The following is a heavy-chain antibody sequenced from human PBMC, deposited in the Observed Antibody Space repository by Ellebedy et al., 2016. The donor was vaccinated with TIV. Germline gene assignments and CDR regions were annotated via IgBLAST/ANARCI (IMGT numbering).Heavy chain of an antibody. Sequence: GESLKISCAASGFTFSSYGMHWVRQAPGKGLEWVAVIWYDGSNKYYADSVKGRFTISRDNSKNTLYLQMNSLRAEDTAVYYCARADSIWFGENYFDYWGQGTLVTVSS. D-gene: IGHD3-10*01. V-gene: IGHV3-33*01. CDR2: IWYDGSNK. CDR3: ARADSIWFGENYFDY. J-gene: IGHJ4*02. CDR1: GFTFSSYG.